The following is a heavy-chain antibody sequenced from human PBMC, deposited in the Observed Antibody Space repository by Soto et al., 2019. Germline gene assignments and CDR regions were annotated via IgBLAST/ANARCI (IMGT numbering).Heavy chain of an antibody. V-gene: IGHV1-69*01. CDR2: IIPLFGTA. CDR3: AREGFSGSYFPN. Sequence: QVQLVQSGAEVKKPGSSVKISCKASGGTLSSYTFSWVRQAPGQDLEWMGGIIPLFGTADYAQRFQDRLTITADQSTSTAYMELGSLRSEDTAVYYCAREGFSGSYFPNWGQGTLVTVSS. J-gene: IGHJ1*01. D-gene: IGHD1-26*01. CDR1: GGTLSSYT.